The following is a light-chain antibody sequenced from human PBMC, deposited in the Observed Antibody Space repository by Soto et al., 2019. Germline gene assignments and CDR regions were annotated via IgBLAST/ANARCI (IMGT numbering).Light chain of an antibody. CDR1: QGISSY. CDR3: QKYYSYPRT. J-gene: IGKJ1*01. CDR2: AAS. Sequence: AIRMTQSPSSFSASTGDRVTITCRASQGISSYLAWYQQKPGKAPKLLIYAASTLQSGVTSRFSGSGSGTDFTLTISCLQSEDFATYYCQKYYSYPRTFGQGNKVEIK. V-gene: IGKV1-8*01.